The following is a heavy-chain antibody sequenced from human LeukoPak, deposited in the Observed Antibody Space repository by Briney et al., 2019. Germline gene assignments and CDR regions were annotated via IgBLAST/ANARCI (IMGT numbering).Heavy chain of an antibody. J-gene: IGHJ4*02. CDR3: ARDSDYYDSSGYYYFDY. V-gene: IGHV4-39*07. D-gene: IGHD3-22*01. CDR1: GGSISSGGYS. Sequence: SQTLSLTCAVSGGSISSGGYSWGWIRQPPGKGLEWIGSIYYSGSTYYNPSLKSRVTISVDTSKNQFSLKLSSVTAADTAVYYCARDSDYYDSSGYYYFDYWGQGTLVTVSS. CDR2: IYYSGST.